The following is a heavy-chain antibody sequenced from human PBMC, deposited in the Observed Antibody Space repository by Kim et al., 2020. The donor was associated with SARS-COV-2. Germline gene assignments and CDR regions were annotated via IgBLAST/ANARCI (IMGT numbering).Heavy chain of an antibody. CDR3: ARVGSGWLFDY. V-gene: IGHV7-4-1*02. J-gene: IGHJ4*02. Sequence: NPTYAQGFTGRFGFSLDTSVTTAYLQISSLKAEDTAVYYCARVGSGWLFDYWGQGTLVTVSS. CDR2: NP. D-gene: IGHD6-19*01.